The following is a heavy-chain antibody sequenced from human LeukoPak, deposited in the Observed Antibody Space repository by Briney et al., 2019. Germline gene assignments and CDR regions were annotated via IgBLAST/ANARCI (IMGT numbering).Heavy chain of an antibody. V-gene: IGHV4-34*01. J-gene: IGHJ4*02. CDR3: ARVRTSFDY. Sequence: PSETLSLTCAVYGGSFSGYYWSWIRQPQGKGLEWIGEINHSGSTNYNPSLKSRVTISVDTSKNQFSLKLSSVTAADTAVYYCARVRTSFDYWGQGTLVTVSS. CDR1: GGSFSGYY. CDR2: INHSGST.